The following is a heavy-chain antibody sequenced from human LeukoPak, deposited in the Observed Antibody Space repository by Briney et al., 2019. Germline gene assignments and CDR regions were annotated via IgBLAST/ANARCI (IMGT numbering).Heavy chain of an antibody. Sequence: PGGSLRLSCAASGFTFSSYWMDWVRQAPGKGLVWISRINSDGSSTRYADSVKGRFTISRDNAKNTLSLQMNTLRAEDTAVCYCARAGFGTTAGFDYWGQGTLVTVSS. CDR1: GFTFSSYW. CDR2: INSDGSST. CDR3: ARAGFGTTAGFDY. J-gene: IGHJ4*02. V-gene: IGHV3-74*01. D-gene: IGHD4-17*01.